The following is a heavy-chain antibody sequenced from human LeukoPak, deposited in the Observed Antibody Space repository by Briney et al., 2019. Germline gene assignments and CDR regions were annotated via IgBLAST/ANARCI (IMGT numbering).Heavy chain of an antibody. CDR3: ARRGYCSSTSCYEGDWFDP. V-gene: IGHV4-31*03. CDR2: IYYSGST. CDR1: GGSISSGGYY. Sequence: SETLSLTCTVSGGSISSGGYYWSWIRQHPGKGLEWIVYIYYSGSTYYNPSLKSRVTISVNTSKNQFSLKLSSVTAADTAVYYCARRGYCSSTSCYEGDWFDPWGQGTLVTVSS. J-gene: IGHJ5*02. D-gene: IGHD2-2*01.